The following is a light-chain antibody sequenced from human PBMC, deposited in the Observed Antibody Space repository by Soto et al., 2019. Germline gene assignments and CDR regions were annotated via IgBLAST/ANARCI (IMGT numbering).Light chain of an antibody. J-gene: IGLJ3*02. CDR3: PSYDSDNQV. V-gene: IGLV6-57*01. CDR2: EDN. Sequence: NFMLTQPHSVSESPGKTVTISCTRSSGSIASNYVQWYQQRPGSSPTTVIYEDNQRPSGVPDRFSASIDSSSNSASLTISGLKTEDEADYYWPSYDSDNQVFGGGTKVTVL. CDR1: SGSIASNY.